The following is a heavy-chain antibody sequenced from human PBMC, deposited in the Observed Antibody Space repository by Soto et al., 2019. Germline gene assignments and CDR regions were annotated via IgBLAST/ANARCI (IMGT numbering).Heavy chain of an antibody. CDR3: ARDAKLPVGRLDIFDY. V-gene: IGHV3-74*01. Sequence: GGSLRLSCAASGFTFSSYWMHWVRQAPGKGLVWVSRINSDGSSTSYADSVKGRFTISRDNAKNTLYLQMNSLRAEDTAVYYCARDAKLPVGRLDIFDYWGQGTLVTVSS. J-gene: IGHJ4*02. D-gene: IGHD1-26*01. CDR1: GFTFSSYW. CDR2: INSDGSST.